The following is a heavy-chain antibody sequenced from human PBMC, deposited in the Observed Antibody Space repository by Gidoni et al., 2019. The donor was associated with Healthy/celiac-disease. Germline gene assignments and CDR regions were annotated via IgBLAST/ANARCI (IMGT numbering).Heavy chain of an antibody. D-gene: IGHD3-9*01. Sequence: QEKLQESGPGLVKTEETLSRRCTVPGVTISCYYLSWLRQPPGKGLDWRASFYHTVGTSYNPSVTSRVTFSLDASRIQFSLRLTSVTAAYSAVYYCARGAVQHFDLLFFNSWGQGTLVTVSS. CDR1: GVTISCYY. CDR3: ARGAVQHFDLLFFNS. V-gene: IGHV4-59*01. J-gene: IGHJ4*02. CDR2: FYHTVGT.